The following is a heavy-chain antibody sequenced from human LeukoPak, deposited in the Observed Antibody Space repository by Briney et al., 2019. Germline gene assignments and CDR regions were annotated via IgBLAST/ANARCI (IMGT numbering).Heavy chain of an antibody. CDR1: GFTFSSYA. CDR3: ARHSPGGWLAYAFDI. V-gene: IGHV3-30*04. D-gene: IGHD6-19*01. J-gene: IGHJ3*02. CDR2: ISYDGSNK. Sequence: GGSLRLSCAASGFTFSSYAMHWVRQAPGKGLEWVAVISYDGSNKYYADSVKGRFTISRDNSKNTLYLQMNSLRAEDTAVYYCARHSPGGWLAYAFDIWGQGTMVTVSS.